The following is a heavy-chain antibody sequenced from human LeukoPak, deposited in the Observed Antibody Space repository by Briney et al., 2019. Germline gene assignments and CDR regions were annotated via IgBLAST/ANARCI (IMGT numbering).Heavy chain of an antibody. D-gene: IGHD3-3*01. V-gene: IGHV3-21*01. CDR1: GFTFISYS. CDR3: ARDPGEAGVSIFGVAETYYYYYYMDV. CDR2: ISSTGSYT. J-gene: IGHJ6*03. Sequence: GRSLRLSCAPSGFTFISYSMNWVRQAPGKGLEWVSSISSTGSYTYYAASVKGRFTISRDNAKNSLYLQMNSLRAEDTAVYYCARDPGEAGVSIFGVAETYYYYYYMDVWGKGTTVTVS.